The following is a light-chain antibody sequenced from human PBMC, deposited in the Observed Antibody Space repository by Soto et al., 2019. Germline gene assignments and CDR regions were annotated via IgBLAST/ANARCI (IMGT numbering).Light chain of an antibody. CDR3: CSYGGSYSLSV. CDR1: SSDVGGYNY. J-gene: IGLJ1*01. Sequence: QSALTQPRSVSGSPGQSVTISCTGSSSDVGGYNYVSWYQHHPGKAPKLMIYDVSERPSGVPDRFSGSKSANTASLTISGLQAEDEADYYCCSYGGSYSLSVFGTGTKLTVL. V-gene: IGLV2-11*01. CDR2: DVS.